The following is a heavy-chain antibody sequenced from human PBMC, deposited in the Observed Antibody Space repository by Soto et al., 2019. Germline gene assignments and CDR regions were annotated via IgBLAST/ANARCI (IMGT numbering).Heavy chain of an antibody. CDR3: ARHSNRNYGLYYFDY. CDR1: GGSISSYY. J-gene: IGHJ4*02. D-gene: IGHD4-4*01. CDR2: IYYSGST. Sequence: PPDTLSLTCTVSGGSISSYYWSWLRQSPGKGLEWIGFIYYSGSTKYKPSLKSRVTISVDTSKNQFSLKVSSATAADTAVYYCARHSNRNYGLYYFDYWGLGALVTVSS. V-gene: IGHV4-59*08.